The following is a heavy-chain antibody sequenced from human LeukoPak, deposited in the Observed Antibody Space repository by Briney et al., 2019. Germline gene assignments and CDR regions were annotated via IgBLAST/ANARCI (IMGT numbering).Heavy chain of an antibody. CDR1: GFTFDDYA. D-gene: IGHD6-19*01. Sequence: PGGSLRLSRAASGFTFDDYAMHWVRQAPGKGLEWVSGISWNSGSIGYADSVKGRFTISRDNAKNSLYLQMNSLRAEDTALYYCAKDIRVMGQWLGFDYWGQGTLVTVSS. CDR2: ISWNSGSI. J-gene: IGHJ4*02. V-gene: IGHV3-9*01. CDR3: AKDIRVMGQWLGFDY.